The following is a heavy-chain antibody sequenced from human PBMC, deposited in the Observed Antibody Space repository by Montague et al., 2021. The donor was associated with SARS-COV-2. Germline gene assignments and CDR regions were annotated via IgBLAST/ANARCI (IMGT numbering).Heavy chain of an antibody. D-gene: IGHD5-18*01. CDR1: GGSISSGGYY. J-gene: IGHJ6*02. V-gene: IGHV4-31*03. Sequence: TLSLTCTVSGGSISSGGYYWSWIRPHPGKGLEWIGYIYYSASTYYTPSLQIRVTISIATSQNHFSLKLGSVTAADTAVYYCARDIFQRTPDTTMGYYYSYGIDVWGQGTTVTVSS. CDR2: IYYSAST. CDR3: ARDIFQRTPDTTMGYYYSYGIDV.